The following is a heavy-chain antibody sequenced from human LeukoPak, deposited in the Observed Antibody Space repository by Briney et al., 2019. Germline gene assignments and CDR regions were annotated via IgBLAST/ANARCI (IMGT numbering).Heavy chain of an antibody. D-gene: IGHD4-17*01. J-gene: IGHJ4*02. CDR1: GFTFSSYA. CDR3: ASNEVTTFYFDY. CDR2: IYSGGST. V-gene: IGHV3-66*01. Sequence: GGSLRLSCAASGFTFSSYAMSWVRQAPGKGLEWVSVIYSGGSTYYADSVKGRFTISRDNSKNTLYLQMNSLRAEDTAVYYCASNEVTTFYFDYWGQGTLVTVSS.